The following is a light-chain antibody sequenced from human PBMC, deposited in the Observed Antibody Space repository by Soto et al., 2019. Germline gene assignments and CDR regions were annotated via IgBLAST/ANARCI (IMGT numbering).Light chain of an antibody. J-gene: IGKJ4*01. CDR3: QQYNNWPRPT. CDR2: RAS. CDR1: QSVSSN. Sequence: EIVMSHTPPTLSVSPQETATLSSRASQSVSSNLAWYQQKPGQAPRLLMFRASSRATGIPARFSGSGSGTEFTLTIRSLQSEDFAVYYCQQYNNWPRPTFGGGTKVDIK. V-gene: IGKV3-15*01.